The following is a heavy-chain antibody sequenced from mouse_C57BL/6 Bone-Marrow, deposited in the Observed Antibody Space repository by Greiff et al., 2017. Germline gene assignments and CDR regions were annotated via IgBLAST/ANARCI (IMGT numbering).Heavy chain of an antibody. J-gene: IGHJ1*03. V-gene: IGHV1-63*01. D-gene: IGHD1-1*01. CDR2: IYPGGGYT. CDR1: GYTFTNYW. Sequence: VQLQQSGAELVRPGTSVKLSCKASGYTFTNYWIGWAKQRPGHGLEWIGDIYPGGGYTNYTAKFKGKATLTTDKSSSTAYLPLSSLTSEDSAIYYCAREVVASDWDCDVWGTGTTVTVSS. CDR3: AREVVASDWDCDV.